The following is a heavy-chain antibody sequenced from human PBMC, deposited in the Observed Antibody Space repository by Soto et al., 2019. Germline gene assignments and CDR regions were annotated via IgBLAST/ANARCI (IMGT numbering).Heavy chain of an antibody. D-gene: IGHD6-19*01. CDR3: ARQGTVAVAGAFDY. CDR1: GFVFSSYD. Sequence: QVQLVESGGGVVQPGKSLRLSCATSGFVFSSYDMHWIRQAPGKGLEWLAVIWYDGDKKDYGDSVKGRFTISRDNSNNTLFLQMNSLRVEDTAVYYCARQGTVAVAGAFDYWGQGIVVTVSS. CDR2: IWYDGDKK. V-gene: IGHV3-33*01. J-gene: IGHJ4*02.